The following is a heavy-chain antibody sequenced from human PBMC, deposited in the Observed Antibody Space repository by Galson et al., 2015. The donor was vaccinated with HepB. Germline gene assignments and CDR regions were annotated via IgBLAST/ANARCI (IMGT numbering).Heavy chain of an antibody. CDR1: GFTFSSYG. CDR3: AKDLARYCSSTSCYGIDY. D-gene: IGHD2-2*01. V-gene: IGHV3-30*18. J-gene: IGHJ4*02. Sequence: SLRLSCAASGFTFSSYGMHWVRQAPGKGLEWVAVISYDGSNKYYADSVKGRFTISRDNSKNTLYLQMNSLRAEDTAVYYCAKDLARYCSSTSCYGIDYWGQGTLVTVSS. CDR2: ISYDGSNK.